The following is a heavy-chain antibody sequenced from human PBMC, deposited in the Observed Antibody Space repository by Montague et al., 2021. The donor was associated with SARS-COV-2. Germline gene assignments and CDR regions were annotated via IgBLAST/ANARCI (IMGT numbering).Heavy chain of an antibody. CDR3: ARANYYVMTSKAYAMDV. CDR1: GGSISGGSYY. V-gene: IGHV4-39*01. J-gene: IGHJ6*02. D-gene: IGHD3-16*01. Sequence: SETLSLTCTVSGGSISGGSYYWAWLRQPPGKGLEWIGSIFYNGGAYDNPSLESRVSISVDTSKRQFFLTLNSVTAADTAVYYCARANYYVMTSKAYAMDVWGQGTTVTVSS. CDR2: IFYNGGA.